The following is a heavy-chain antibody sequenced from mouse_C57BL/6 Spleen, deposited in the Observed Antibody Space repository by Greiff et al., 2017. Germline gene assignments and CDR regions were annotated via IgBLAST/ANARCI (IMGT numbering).Heavy chain of an antibody. D-gene: IGHD3-1*01. Sequence: EVQRVESGAGLVKPGGSLKLSCAASGFTFSSYAMSWVRQTPEKRLEWVAYISSGGDYIYYAETVKGRFTISRDNARNTLYLQMSSLKSEDTAMYYCTRVSLDDAMDYWGQGTSVTVSS. CDR2: ISSGGDYI. CDR1: GFTFSSYA. J-gene: IGHJ4*01. CDR3: TRVSLDDAMDY. V-gene: IGHV5-9-1*02.